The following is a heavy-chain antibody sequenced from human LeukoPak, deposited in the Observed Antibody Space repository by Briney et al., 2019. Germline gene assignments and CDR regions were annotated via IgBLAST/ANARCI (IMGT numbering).Heavy chain of an antibody. CDR3: ARETPIGGVIFDY. CDR2: INHSGST. D-gene: IGHD3-16*01. J-gene: IGHJ4*02. V-gene: IGHV4-34*01. Sequence: TSLETLSLTCAVYGGSFSGYYWSWIRQPPGKGLEWIGEINHSGSTNYNPSLKSRVTISVDTSKNQFSLKLSSVTAADTAVYYCARETPIGGVIFDYWGQGTLVTVSS. CDR1: GGSFSGYY.